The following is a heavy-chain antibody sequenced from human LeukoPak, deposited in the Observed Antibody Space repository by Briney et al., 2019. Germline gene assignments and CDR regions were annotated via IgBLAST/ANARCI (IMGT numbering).Heavy chain of an antibody. CDR2: INTNTGNP. CDR3: ARVQGYCSTTSCYPHY. CDR1: GYTLTNYA. D-gene: IGHD2-2*01. Sequence: WASVIVSCKASGYTLTNYALNWVRQAPGQGLEWMGWINTNTGNPTYAQGFTGRFVFSLDTSVNTAYLQISSLKAEDTAIYYCARVQGYCSTTSCYPHYWGQGTLVTVSS. V-gene: IGHV7-4-1*02. J-gene: IGHJ4*02.